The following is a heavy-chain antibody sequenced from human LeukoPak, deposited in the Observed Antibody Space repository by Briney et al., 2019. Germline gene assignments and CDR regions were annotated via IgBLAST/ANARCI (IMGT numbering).Heavy chain of an antibody. V-gene: IGHV3-23*01. CDR1: GFTFSSYA. J-gene: IGHJ4*02. Sequence: HPGGSLRLSCAASGFTFSSYAMSWVRQAPGKGLEWVSAISGSGGSTYYADSVKGRFTISRDNSKNTLYLQMNSLRAEDTAVYYCAKGRSRYSYGLDDYWGQGTLVTVSS. CDR3: AKGRSRYSYGLDDY. D-gene: IGHD5-18*01. CDR2: ISGSGGST.